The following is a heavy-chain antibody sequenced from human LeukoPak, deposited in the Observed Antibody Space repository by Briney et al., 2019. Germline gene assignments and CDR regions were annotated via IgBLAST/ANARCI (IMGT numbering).Heavy chain of an antibody. J-gene: IGHJ3*02. CDR3: ASRVTSAFDI. V-gene: IGHV1-69*05. Sequence: SVKVSCKASGGTFSSYAISWVRQAPGQGLEWMGRIIPIFGTADYAQKFQGRVTITTDESTSTAYMELSSLRSEDTAVYYCASRVTSAFDIWGQGTMVTVSS. D-gene: IGHD3-16*01. CDR2: IIPIFGTA. CDR1: GGTFSSYA.